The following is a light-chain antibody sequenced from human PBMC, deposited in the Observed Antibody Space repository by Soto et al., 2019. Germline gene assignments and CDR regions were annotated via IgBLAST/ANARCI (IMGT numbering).Light chain of an antibody. CDR3: QQYGNSPIT. J-gene: IGKJ5*01. V-gene: IGKV3-20*01. CDR2: SAS. Sequence: EVVLTHSPDTLSLSPGERATISCRASQTISSNYVAWYQQKPGQAPRLLIYSASSRATGIPDRFSGSGSGTHFTLTISRLEPEDFAVYYCQQYGNSPITFGQGTRLEIK. CDR1: QTISSNY.